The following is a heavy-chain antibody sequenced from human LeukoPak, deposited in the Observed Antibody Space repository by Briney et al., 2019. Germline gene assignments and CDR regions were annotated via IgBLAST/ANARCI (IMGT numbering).Heavy chain of an antibody. J-gene: IGHJ4*02. Sequence: PGGSLRLSCAASGFTFSSYSMNWVHQAPGKGLEWVSSISSSSSYIYYADSVKGRFTISRDNAKNSLYLQMNSLRAEDTAVYYCASPRSSSGWELEYWGQGTLVTVSS. V-gene: IGHV3-21*01. CDR3: ASPRSSSGWELEY. D-gene: IGHD6-19*01. CDR2: ISSSSSYI. CDR1: GFTFSSYS.